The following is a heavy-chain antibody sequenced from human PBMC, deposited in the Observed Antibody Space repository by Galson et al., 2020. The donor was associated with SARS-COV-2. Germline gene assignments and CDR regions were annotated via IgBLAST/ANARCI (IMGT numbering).Heavy chain of an antibody. V-gene: IGHV4-61*02. D-gene: IGHD3-3*02. Sequence: SETLSLTCTVSGDSISSGPYYWTWVRQPAGRGLEWIGRVYKSGKTDYNPSLQSQVTMSIDTSKNQFSLKLTSVTAADTAVYYCARGNSPCANIFGLLVGTCGMDVWGHGTSVTVSS. CDR1: GDSISSGPYY. J-gene: IGHJ6*02. CDR2: VYKSGKT. CDR3: ARGNSPCANIFGLLVGTCGMDV.